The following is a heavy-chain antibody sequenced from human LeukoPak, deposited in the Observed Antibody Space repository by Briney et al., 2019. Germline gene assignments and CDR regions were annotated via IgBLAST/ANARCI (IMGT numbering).Heavy chain of an antibody. CDR2: IYYSGST. CDR1: GGSISSSSYY. Sequence: SETLSLTCTVSGGSISSSSYYWGWIRQPPGKGLEWIGSIYYSGSTYYNPSLKSRVTISVDTSKNQFSLKLSSVTAADTAVYYCGRPDTIFGGGGAFDIWGQGTMVTVSS. D-gene: IGHD3-3*01. J-gene: IGHJ3*02. CDR3: GRPDTIFGGGGAFDI. V-gene: IGHV4-39*01.